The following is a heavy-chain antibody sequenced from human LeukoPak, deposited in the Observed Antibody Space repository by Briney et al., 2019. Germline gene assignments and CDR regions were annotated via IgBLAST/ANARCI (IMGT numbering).Heavy chain of an antibody. CDR2: INTYNGNT. D-gene: IGHD2-15*01. CDR1: GYTFTTFG. Sequence: ATVKVSCKASGYTFTTFGITWVRQASAQGREWRGWINTYNGNTNYAQNLQGRVPMTTDTSTSTAYMELRSLTSDDTAVYYCARLGSDCGGGNCYWGQGTLVTVSS. CDR3: ARLGSDCGGGNCY. J-gene: IGHJ4*02. V-gene: IGHV1-18*01.